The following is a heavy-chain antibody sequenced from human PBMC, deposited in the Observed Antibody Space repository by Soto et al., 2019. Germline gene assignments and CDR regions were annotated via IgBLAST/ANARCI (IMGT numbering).Heavy chain of an antibody. CDR2: IKQDGSEK. Sequence: EVQLVESGGGLVQPGGSLRLSCAASGFTFSSYWMSWVRQAPGKGLEWVANIKQDGSEKYYVDSVKGRFTISRDNAKNSLYLQMNSLRAEDTAVYYCARGLRIFGVGDFDYWGQGTLVTVSS. J-gene: IGHJ4*02. V-gene: IGHV3-7*03. D-gene: IGHD3-3*01. CDR3: ARGLRIFGVGDFDY. CDR1: GFTFSSYW.